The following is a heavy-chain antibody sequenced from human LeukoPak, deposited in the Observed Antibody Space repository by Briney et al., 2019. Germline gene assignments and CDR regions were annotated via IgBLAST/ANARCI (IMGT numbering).Heavy chain of an antibody. D-gene: IGHD2-21*01. J-gene: IGHJ3*02. CDR2: INPNSGDT. V-gene: IGHV1-2*02. CDR3: ATESLISQNAFDI. Sequence: ASVKVSCKASGYIFTDYYMYWVRQAPGQGLEWMGWINPNSGDTNYAQKFQGRVTMTRDTSITTAYMELRRLRSEDTAVYYCATESLISQNAFDIWGQGTMVTVSS. CDR1: GYIFTDYY.